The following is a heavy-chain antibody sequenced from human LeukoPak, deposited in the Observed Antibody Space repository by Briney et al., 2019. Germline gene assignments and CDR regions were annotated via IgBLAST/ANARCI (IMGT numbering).Heavy chain of an antibody. D-gene: IGHD6-19*01. CDR1: GGSISSYY. V-gene: IGHV4-59*08. Sequence: PSETLSLTRTVSGGSISSYYWWWIRQPPGKGLEWIGYIYYSGSTNYNPSLKSRVTISVDTSKNQFSLKMSSVTAADTAVYYCARRGYSSGWYYFDYWGQGTLVTVSS. J-gene: IGHJ4*02. CDR2: IYYSGST. CDR3: ARRGYSSGWYYFDY.